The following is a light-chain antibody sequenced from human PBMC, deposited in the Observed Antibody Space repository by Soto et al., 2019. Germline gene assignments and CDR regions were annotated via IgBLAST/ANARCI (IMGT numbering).Light chain of an antibody. Sequence: QSALTQPRSVSGSPGQSVTISCTGTSSDDGAYDYVSWYQQDPGKAPKVLIYDVSERPSGVPDRFSGSKSDNTASLTISGLQAEDEADYYCSSYAGSYTFVVFGGGTKLTVL. CDR2: DVS. CDR3: SSYAGSYTFVV. J-gene: IGLJ2*01. CDR1: SSDDGAYDY. V-gene: IGLV2-11*01.